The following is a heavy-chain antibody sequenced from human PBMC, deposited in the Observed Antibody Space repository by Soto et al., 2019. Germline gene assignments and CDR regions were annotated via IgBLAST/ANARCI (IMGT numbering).Heavy chain of an antibody. CDR2: IYHSGST. J-gene: IGHJ3*02. D-gene: IGHD6-19*01. Sequence: QVQLQESGPGLVKPSGTLSLTCAVSSGSISSSNWWSWVRQPPGKGREWIGEIYHSGSTNYNPSLKTRVTISVDKSKNQFSLKLSSVTAADTAVYYCASFNIAVAGQDAFDIWGQGTMVTVSS. V-gene: IGHV4-4*02. CDR3: ASFNIAVAGQDAFDI. CDR1: SGSISSSNW.